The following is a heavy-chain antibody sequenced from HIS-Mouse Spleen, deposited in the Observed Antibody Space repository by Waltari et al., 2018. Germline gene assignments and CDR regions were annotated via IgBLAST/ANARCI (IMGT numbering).Heavy chain of an antibody. Sequence: QLQLQESGPGLVKPSEPLSLTCTVSGGPISSSSYYWGWIRQPPGKGLEWIGSIYYSGSTYYNPSLKSRVTISVDTSKNQFSLKLSSVTAADTAVYYCARDPRWNDGIDYWGQGTLVTVSS. CDR1: GGPISSSSYY. CDR3: ARDPRWNDGIDY. D-gene: IGHD1-1*01. J-gene: IGHJ4*02. V-gene: IGHV4-39*07. CDR2: IYYSGST.